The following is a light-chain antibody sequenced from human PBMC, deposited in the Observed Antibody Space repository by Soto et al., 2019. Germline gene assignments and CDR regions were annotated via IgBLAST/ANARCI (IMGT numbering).Light chain of an antibody. Sequence: EFVLTQSPGTLSLSPGERATLSRRASQSVSSVFLAWYQQKPGQPPRLLIYGASTRGSGIPDRFSGSGSGTDFTLTISRLEPEDFAVYYCQHYGSSPPLAFGGGTKVDIK. J-gene: IGKJ4*01. CDR3: QHYGSSPPLA. CDR2: GAS. CDR1: QSVSSVF. V-gene: IGKV3-20*01.